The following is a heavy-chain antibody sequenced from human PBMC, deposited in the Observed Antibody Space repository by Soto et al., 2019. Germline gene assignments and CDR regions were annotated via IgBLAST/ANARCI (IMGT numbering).Heavy chain of an antibody. V-gene: IGHV3-23*01. CDR2: ISGSGGST. D-gene: IGHD2-21*01. J-gene: IGHJ4*02. CDR3: AKQATYCGGDCYDY. Sequence: GGSLRLSCAASGFTFSSYGMHWVRQAPGKGLEWVAVISGSGGSTYYADSVKGRFTISRDNSKNTLYLQMNSLRAEDTAVYYCAKQATYCGGDCYDYWGQGTLVTVSS. CDR1: GFTFSSYG.